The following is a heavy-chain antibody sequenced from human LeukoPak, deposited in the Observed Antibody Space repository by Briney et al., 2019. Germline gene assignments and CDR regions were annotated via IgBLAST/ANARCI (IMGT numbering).Heavy chain of an antibody. D-gene: IGHD3-22*01. Sequence: ASVKVSCKASGYTFTGYYIHWVRQAPGQGLEWMGWINCNSGDTHYAQRFQGRVTMTRDTSISTAYMELSMLTSDDTAVYYCARLVYDTTGGYSYDYWGQGTLVTVSS. CDR2: INCNSGDT. CDR3: ARLVYDTTGGYSYDY. CDR1: GYTFTGYY. V-gene: IGHV1-2*02. J-gene: IGHJ4*02.